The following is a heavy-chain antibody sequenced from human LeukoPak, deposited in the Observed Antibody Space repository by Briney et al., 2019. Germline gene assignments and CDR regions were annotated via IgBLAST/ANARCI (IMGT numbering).Heavy chain of an antibody. J-gene: IGHJ4*02. V-gene: IGHV3-11*04. D-gene: IGHD5/OR15-5a*01. CDR1: GFTFSDYY. Sequence: PGRSLRLSCAASGFTFSDYYMSWIRQAPGKGLEWVSYISSSGSTIYYADSVKGRFTISRDNAKNSLYLQMNSLRAEDTAVYYCARVAEDLVYYFDYWGQGTLVTVSS. CDR3: ARVAEDLVYYFDY. CDR2: ISSSGSTI.